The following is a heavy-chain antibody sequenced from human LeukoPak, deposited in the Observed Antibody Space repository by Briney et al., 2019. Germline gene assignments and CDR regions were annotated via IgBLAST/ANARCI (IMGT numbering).Heavy chain of an antibody. CDR1: GFTFSSYW. V-gene: IGHV3-74*01. D-gene: IGHD6-19*01. Sequence: PGGSLRLSCAISGFTFSSYWMHWVRQAPGKGLVWVSRINSYGSGTIHAHSVKGRFTISKDNAKKTLYLQMNSLRAEDTAVYYCASDWYTSADYWGQGTLVTVSS. J-gene: IGHJ4*02. CDR3: ASDWYTSADY. CDR2: INSYGSGT.